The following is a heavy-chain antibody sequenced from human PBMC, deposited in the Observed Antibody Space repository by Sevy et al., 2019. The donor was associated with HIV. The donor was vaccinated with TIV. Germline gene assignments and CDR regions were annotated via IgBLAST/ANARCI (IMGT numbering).Heavy chain of an antibody. Sequence: GGSLRLSCAASGFTFSSYWMSWVRQAPGKGLEWVANIKQDGSEKYYVDSVKGRFTISRDNAKNSLYLQMNSLRAEETAVYYCARHHFSTVTTRNYYYYYGMDVWGQGTTVTVSS. CDR3: ARHHFSTVTTRNYYYYYGMDV. V-gene: IGHV3-7*01. CDR1: GFTFSSYW. D-gene: IGHD4-4*01. J-gene: IGHJ6*02. CDR2: IKQDGSEK.